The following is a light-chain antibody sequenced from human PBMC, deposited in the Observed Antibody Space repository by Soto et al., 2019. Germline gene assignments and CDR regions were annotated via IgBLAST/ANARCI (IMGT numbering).Light chain of an antibody. Sequence: SYELTQPPSVSVAPGKTARITCGGNNIGSKSVHWYQQNPGQAPVLVIYYDSDRPSGIPERFSGSNSGNTATLTISRVEAGDEADYYCQVWDSSSDHHAVFGGGTQLTVL. J-gene: IGLJ7*01. V-gene: IGLV3-21*04. CDR2: YDS. CDR3: QVWDSSSDHHAV. CDR1: NIGSKS.